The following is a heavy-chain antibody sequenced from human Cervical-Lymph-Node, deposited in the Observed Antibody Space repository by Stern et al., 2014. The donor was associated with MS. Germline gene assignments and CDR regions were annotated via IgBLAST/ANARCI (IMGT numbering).Heavy chain of an antibody. CDR2: ISYDGRNQ. Sequence: VQLVESGGGVVQPGNSLRLSCAASGFTFSSYAMNWVRQAPGKGLECVAVISYDGRNQYYAYFVKGRFTISRDNSRNTLSVEMNRLRVEDTGVYYCARDRNSYDLPGAASDIWGQGTLVIVSS. D-gene: IGHD3-22*01. V-gene: IGHV3-30-3*01. CDR3: ARDRNSYDLPGAASDI. CDR1: GFTFSSYA. J-gene: IGHJ3*02.